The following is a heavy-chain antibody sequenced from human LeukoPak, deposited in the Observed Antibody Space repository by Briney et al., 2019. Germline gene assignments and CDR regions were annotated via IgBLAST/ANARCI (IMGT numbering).Heavy chain of an antibody. Sequence: GASVKVSCKASGYTFTSYTISWVRQAPGQGLECMGWISAYNGNTNYAQKLQGRVTMTTDTSTSTAYMELRSLTSDDTAVYYCARVRPGYSYGYIYWGQGTLVTVSS. D-gene: IGHD5-18*01. CDR3: ARVRPGYSYGYIY. CDR2: ISAYNGNT. J-gene: IGHJ4*02. V-gene: IGHV1-18*01. CDR1: GYTFTSYT.